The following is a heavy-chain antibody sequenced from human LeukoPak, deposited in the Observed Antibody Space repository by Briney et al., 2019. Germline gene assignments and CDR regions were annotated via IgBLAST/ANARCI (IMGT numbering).Heavy chain of an antibody. D-gene: IGHD5-12*01. Sequence: PSETLSLTCTVSGGSISSYYWSWIRQPPGKGLEWIGYIHYSGSTHYNPSLKSRVTISVDTSKNQVSLKLRSVTAADTAVYYCARGGQYSGYGTTFEYWGQGTLVTVSS. CDR2: IHYSGST. V-gene: IGHV4-59*01. J-gene: IGHJ4*02. CDR3: ARGGQYSGYGTTFEY. CDR1: GGSISSYY.